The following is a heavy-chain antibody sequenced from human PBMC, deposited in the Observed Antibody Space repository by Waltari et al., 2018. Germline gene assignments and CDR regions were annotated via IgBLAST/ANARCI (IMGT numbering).Heavy chain of an antibody. CDR1: GFDFTTHY. CDR3: AREGGGFDYTPDY. CDR2: ISGDGGST. Sequence: EVQLEASGGGLVQPGGSRRLSCEATGFDFTTHYMPWGRQGPGKGLVWFSRISGDGGSTSYADSVKGRFTISRDNSKNTLYLQMNSFRAEDTGIYYCAREGGGFDYTPDYWGQGTLVTVSS. V-gene: IGHV3-74*01. J-gene: IGHJ4*02. D-gene: IGHD5-12*01.